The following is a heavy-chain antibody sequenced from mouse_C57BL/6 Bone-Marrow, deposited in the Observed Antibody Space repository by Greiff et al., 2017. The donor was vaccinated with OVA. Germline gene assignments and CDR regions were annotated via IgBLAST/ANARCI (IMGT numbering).Heavy chain of an antibody. Sequence: EVQLQQSGPELVKPGASVKIPCKASGYTFTDYNMDWVKQSHGKSLEWIGDINPNNGGTIYNQKFKGKATLTVDKSSSTAYMELRSLTSEDSAVYYCTRGVTTYYAMDYWGQGTSVTVSS. CDR1: GYTFTDYN. V-gene: IGHV1-18*01. J-gene: IGHJ4*01. CDR2: INPNNGGT. D-gene: IGHD2-2*01. CDR3: TRGVTTYYAMDY.